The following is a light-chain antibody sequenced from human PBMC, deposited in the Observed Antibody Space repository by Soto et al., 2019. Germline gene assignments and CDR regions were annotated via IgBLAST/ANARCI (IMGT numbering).Light chain of an antibody. CDR2: GAS. V-gene: IGKV3D-15*01. J-gene: IGKJ1*01. Sequence: IVMTQSPATLSVSPGQRATLSCRASQSVSTNLAWYQQKPGQAPRLLIYGASPRATGIPARFSGSGSGTEFTLNISGLQSDDFAVYYCQQYSNWPPWTFGQGTRVDFK. CDR3: QQYSNWPPWT. CDR1: QSVSTN.